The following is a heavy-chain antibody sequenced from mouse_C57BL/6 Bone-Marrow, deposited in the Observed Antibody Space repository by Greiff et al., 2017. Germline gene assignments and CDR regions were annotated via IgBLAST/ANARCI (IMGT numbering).Heavy chain of an antibody. J-gene: IGHJ3*01. V-gene: IGHV1-50*01. CDR2: IDPSDSYT. Sequence: QVQLQQPGAELVKPGASVKLSCKASGYTFTSYWMQWVKQRPGQGLEWIGEIDPSDSYTNYHQKFKGKATLTVDTSSRTPYMQPSSLTSEDSAVYNCAKDGCFGCACWG. CDR1: GYTFTSYW. D-gene: IGHD2-3*01. CDR3: AKDGCFGCAC.